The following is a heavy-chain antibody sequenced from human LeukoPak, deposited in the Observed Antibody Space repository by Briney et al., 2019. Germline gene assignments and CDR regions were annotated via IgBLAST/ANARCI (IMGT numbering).Heavy chain of an antibody. Sequence: ASVKVSCKASRYTFIGYYMHWVRQAPGQGLEWMGRINPNSGATNYAQKFQGRVTVTRDTAINTAYMELTSLRSDDTAVYYCARALLDSGSYSNNWFDPWGQGTLVTVSS. CDR3: ARALLDSGSYSNNWFDP. V-gene: IGHV1-2*06. CDR1: RYTFIGYY. D-gene: IGHD3-10*01. J-gene: IGHJ5*02. CDR2: INPNSGAT.